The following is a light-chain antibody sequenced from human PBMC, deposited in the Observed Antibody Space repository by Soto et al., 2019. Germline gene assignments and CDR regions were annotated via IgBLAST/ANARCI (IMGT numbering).Light chain of an antibody. CDR3: SSFTTTNTLV. CDR1: SFDVGAYNY. J-gene: IGLJ3*02. CDR2: DVS. V-gene: IGLV2-14*03. Sequence: QSALTQPASVSGSPGQSISMSCTGTSFDVGAYNYVSWFQHHPGKAPRIILYDVSYRPSGVSDRFSGSKSGNTASLTISGLQAEDDADYYCSSFTTTNTLVFGGGTKVIVL.